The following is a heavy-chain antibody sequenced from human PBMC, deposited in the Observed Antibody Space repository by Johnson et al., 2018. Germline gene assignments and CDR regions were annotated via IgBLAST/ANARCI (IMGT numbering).Heavy chain of an antibody. CDR1: GFTFSRSG. Sequence: QVQLVESGGGVVQPGRSLRLSCAASGFTFSRSGMHWVRQAPGTGLEWVAVIWYDGSHKYYADSVKGRFTIPRDHSKNTLYVQMNSLRAEDTAGYYCARGGQGLAKGDSDVSEIWGQGTMVTVSS. CDR3: ARGGQGLAKGDSDVSEI. CDR2: IWYDGSHK. J-gene: IGHJ3*02. V-gene: IGHV3-33*01. D-gene: IGHD6-19*01.